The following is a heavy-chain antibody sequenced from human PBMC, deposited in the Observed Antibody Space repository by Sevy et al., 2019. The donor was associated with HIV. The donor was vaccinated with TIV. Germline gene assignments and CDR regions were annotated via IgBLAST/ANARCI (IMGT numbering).Heavy chain of an antibody. CDR3: ARRLAAAGGGNEYFQP. Sequence: SETLSLTCTVSGGSINNKAYYWAWIRQPPGKGLEWIGSMSYNGNSYYNPSLNCGVTISLDTSKNQFSLRLTFVTAADTAVYYCARRLAAAGGGNEYFQPWGQGTLVTVSS. J-gene: IGHJ1*01. CDR1: GGSINNKAYY. V-gene: IGHV4-39*01. CDR2: MSYNGNS. D-gene: IGHD6-13*01.